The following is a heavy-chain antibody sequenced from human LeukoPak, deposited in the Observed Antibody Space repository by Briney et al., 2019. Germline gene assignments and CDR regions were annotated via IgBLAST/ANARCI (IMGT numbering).Heavy chain of an antibody. J-gene: IGHJ4*02. CDR3: ARGLFGVVICDY. V-gene: IGHV3-7*01. D-gene: IGHD3-3*01. CDR1: GFTFSSYA. CDR2: IKQDGSEK. Sequence: GGSLRLSCAASGFTFSSYAMSWVRQAPGKGLEWVANIKQDGSEKYYVDSVKGRFTISRDNAKNSLCLQMNSLRAEDTAVYYCARGLFGVVICDYWGQGTLVTVSS.